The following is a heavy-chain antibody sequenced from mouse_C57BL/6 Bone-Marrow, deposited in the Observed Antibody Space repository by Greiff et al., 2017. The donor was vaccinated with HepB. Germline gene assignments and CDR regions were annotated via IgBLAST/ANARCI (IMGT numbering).Heavy chain of an antibody. CDR2: ISSGGSYN. CDR1: GFTFSSYG. V-gene: IGHV5-6*02. CDR3: ARLVTSFAY. Sequence: DVKLVESGGDLVKPGGSLKLSCAASGFTFSSYGMSWVRQTPDKRLEWVATISSGGSYNYYPDSVTGRFTISRDNAKNTLYLQMSSLKSEDTAMYYCARLVTSFAYWGQGTLVTVSA. D-gene: IGHD2-2*01. J-gene: IGHJ3*01.